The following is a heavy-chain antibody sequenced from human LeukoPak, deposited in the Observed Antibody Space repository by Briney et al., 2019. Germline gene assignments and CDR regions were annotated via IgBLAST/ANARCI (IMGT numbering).Heavy chain of an antibody. Sequence: GGSLRLSCAASGFTFSSYAMSWVRQAPGKGLEWVSGISGSGGSTYHADSVKGRFTISRDNSKNTLYLQMNSLRAEDTAVYYCAKRRYSSSWYYFDSWGQGTLVTVSS. V-gene: IGHV3-23*01. CDR2: ISGSGGST. D-gene: IGHD6-13*01. J-gene: IGHJ4*02. CDR3: AKRRYSSSWYYFDS. CDR1: GFTFSSYA.